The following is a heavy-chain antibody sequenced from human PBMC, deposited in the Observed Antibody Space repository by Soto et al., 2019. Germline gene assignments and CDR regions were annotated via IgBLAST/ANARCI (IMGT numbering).Heavy chain of an antibody. CDR1: GFAFYNYA. CDR3: AKDACRTGLLGQWVG. Sequence: EEQLLESGGGLIQPGGSLRLSCAASGFAFYNYAMARVRQAPGKGLEWVSGISDSGISIYYTDSVKGRFTISRDNSKNTLFLQMDSLRGEDTALYYCAKDACRTGLLGQWVGWGQGTLVTVSS. V-gene: IGHV3-23*01. J-gene: IGHJ4*02. D-gene: IGHD1-26*01. CDR2: ISDSGISI.